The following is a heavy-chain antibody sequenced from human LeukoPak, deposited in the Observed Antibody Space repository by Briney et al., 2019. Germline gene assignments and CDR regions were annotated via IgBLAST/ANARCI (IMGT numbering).Heavy chain of an antibody. CDR1: GFTFSDYY. Sequence: PGGSLRLSCAASGFTFSDYYMSWIRQAPGKGLEWVSYISSSGSTIYCADSVKGRFTISRDNAKNSLYLQMNSLRAEDTAVYYCAREYDYGDYHSDETSSKPNWGQGTLVTVSS. D-gene: IGHD4-17*01. CDR2: ISSSGSTI. J-gene: IGHJ4*02. V-gene: IGHV3-11*01. CDR3: AREYDYGDYHSDETSSKPN.